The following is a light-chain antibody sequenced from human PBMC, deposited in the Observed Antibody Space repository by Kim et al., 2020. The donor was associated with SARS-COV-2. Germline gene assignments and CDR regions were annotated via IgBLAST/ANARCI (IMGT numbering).Light chain of an antibody. CDR2: GAS. Sequence: VSPGERSTLTCRASQSLSSNLVWYQQRPGQAPRLLIYGASTRATGIPARFSGSGAGTEFTLTISSLQSEDFVVYYCQQYDSWPRTFGQGTKVDIK. CDR1: QSLSSN. J-gene: IGKJ1*01. CDR3: QQYDSWPRT. V-gene: IGKV3-15*01.